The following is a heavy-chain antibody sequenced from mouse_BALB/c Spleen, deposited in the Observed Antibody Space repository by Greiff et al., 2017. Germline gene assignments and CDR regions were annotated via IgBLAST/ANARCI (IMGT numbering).Heavy chain of an antibody. CDR3: ATRTGTFAMDY. CDR1: GYTFSSYW. V-gene: IGHV1-9*01. Sequence: QVQLQQSGAELMKPGASVKISCKATGYTFSSYWIEWVKQRPGHGLEWIGEILPGSGSTNYNEKFKGKATFTADTSSNTAYMQLSSLASEDSAVYYCATRTGTFAMDYWGQGTSVTVSS. D-gene: IGHD4-1*01. J-gene: IGHJ4*01. CDR2: ILPGSGST.